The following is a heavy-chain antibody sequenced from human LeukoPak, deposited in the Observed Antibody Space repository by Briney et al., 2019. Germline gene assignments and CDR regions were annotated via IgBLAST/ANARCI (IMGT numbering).Heavy chain of an antibody. CDR2: IYYSGST. J-gene: IGHJ4*02. CDR3: ARDDGNYYFDY. CDR1: GGSISSGGYY. V-gene: IGHV4-31*03. Sequence: SQTLSLTCTVSGGSISSGGYYWSWIRQHPGKGLEWIGYIYYSGSTYYNPSLKSRVTISVDTSKNPFSLKLSSVTAAGTAVYYCARDDGNYYFDYWGQGTLVTVSS.